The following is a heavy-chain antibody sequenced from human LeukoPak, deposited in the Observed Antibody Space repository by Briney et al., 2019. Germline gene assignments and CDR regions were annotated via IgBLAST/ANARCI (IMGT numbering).Heavy chain of an antibody. CDR2: IKQDGSEK. V-gene: IGHV3-7*01. J-gene: IGHJ5*02. D-gene: IGHD2-2*01. Sequence: GGSLRLSCAASGCTFSSYWMSWVRQAPGKGLEWVANIKQDGSEKYYVDSVKGRFTISRDNAKNSLYLQMNSLRAEDTAVYYCARERGYCSSTSCYLTGWFDPWGQGTLVTVSS. CDR3: ARERGYCSSTSCYLTGWFDP. CDR1: GCTFSSYW.